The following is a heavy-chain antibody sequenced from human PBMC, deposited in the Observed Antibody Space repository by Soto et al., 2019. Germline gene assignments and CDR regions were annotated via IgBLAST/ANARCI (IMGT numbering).Heavy chain of an antibody. Sequence: QVQLVESGRGLVKPGGSLRLSCAASGFTFSDYYMSWIRQAPGKGLEWVSYISSSGSTIYYADSVKGRFTISRDNAKNSLYLQMNSLRAEDTAVYYCARDFEDEEVVAAIYKMGHYWGQGTLVTVSS. CDR1: GFTFSDYY. D-gene: IGHD2-15*01. CDR2: ISSSGSTI. V-gene: IGHV3-11*01. J-gene: IGHJ4*02. CDR3: ARDFEDEEVVAAIYKMGHY.